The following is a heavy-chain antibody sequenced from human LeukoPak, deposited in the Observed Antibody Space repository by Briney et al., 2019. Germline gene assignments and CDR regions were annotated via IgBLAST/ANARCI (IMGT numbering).Heavy chain of an antibody. CDR3: AREVVAVAGTFFDY. D-gene: IGHD6-19*01. Sequence: SETLSLTCTVSGGSISSGGYYWSWIRQPPGKGLEWIGYIYHSGSTYYNPSLKSRVTISVDRSKNQFSLKLSSVTAADTAVYYCAREVVAVAGTFFDYWGQGTLVTVPS. CDR1: GGSISSGGYY. J-gene: IGHJ4*02. V-gene: IGHV4-30-2*01. CDR2: IYHSGST.